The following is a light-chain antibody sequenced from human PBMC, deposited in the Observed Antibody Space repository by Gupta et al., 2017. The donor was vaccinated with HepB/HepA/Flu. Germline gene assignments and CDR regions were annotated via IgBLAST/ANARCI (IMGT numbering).Light chain of an antibody. J-gene: IGKJ4*01. CDR1: QSVSSY. CDR2: DAS. Sequence: EIVLTQSPATLSLSPGERATLSCRASQSVSSYLAWYQQKPCQAPRLLIYDASNRATGIPAKFSGSGSWTDFTLTISSLEPEDFALYYCQQRSNWPLTFGGGTKVEIK. V-gene: IGKV3-11*01. CDR3: QQRSNWPLT.